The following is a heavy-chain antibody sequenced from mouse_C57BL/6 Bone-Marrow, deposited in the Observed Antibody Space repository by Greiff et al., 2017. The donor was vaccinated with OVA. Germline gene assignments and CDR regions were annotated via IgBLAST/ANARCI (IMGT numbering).Heavy chain of an antibody. J-gene: IGHJ4*01. V-gene: IGHV5-6*01. CDR3: ARQDYYGSSYPLDY. D-gene: IGHD1-1*01. Sequence: DVHLVESGGDLVKPGGSLKLSCAASGFTFSSYGMSWVRQTPDKRLEWVATISSGGSYTYYPDSVKGRFTISRDNAKNTLYLQMSSLKSEDTAMYYCARQDYYGSSYPLDYWGQGTSVTVSS. CDR1: GFTFSSYG. CDR2: ISSGGSYT.